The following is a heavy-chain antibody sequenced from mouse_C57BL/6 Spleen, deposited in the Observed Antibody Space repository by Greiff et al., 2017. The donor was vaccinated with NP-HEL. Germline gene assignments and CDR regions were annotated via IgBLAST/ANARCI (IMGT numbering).Heavy chain of an antibody. CDR2: IHPNSGST. CDR1: GYTFTSYW. J-gene: IGHJ2*01. V-gene: IGHV1-64*01. D-gene: IGHD5-1-1*01. Sequence: QVQLQQPGAELVKPGASVKLSCKASGYTFTSYWMHWVKQRPGQGLEWIGMIHPNSGSTNYNEKFKSKATLTVDKSSSTAYMQLSSLTSEDSAVXSCSRSPNTPAGSFDYWGQGTTLTVSS. CDR3: SRSPNTPAGSFDY.